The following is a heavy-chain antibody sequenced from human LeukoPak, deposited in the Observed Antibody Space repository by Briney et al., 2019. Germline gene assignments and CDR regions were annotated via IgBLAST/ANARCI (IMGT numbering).Heavy chain of an antibody. Sequence: SETLSLTCTVSGGSISNYYWSWIRQPPGKRLEWIGYIYYSGSTDYNPSLKSRVTMSVDTSKKQFSLKLSAVTAADTAVYYCARAVGNYYDTGLDAFDIWGQGTMVAVSS. CDR2: IYYSGST. J-gene: IGHJ3*02. CDR3: ARAVGNYYDTGLDAFDI. CDR1: GGSISNYY. D-gene: IGHD3-22*01. V-gene: IGHV4-59*01.